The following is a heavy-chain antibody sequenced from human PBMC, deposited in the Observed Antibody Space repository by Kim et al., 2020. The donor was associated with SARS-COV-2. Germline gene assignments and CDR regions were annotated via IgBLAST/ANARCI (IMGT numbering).Heavy chain of an antibody. D-gene: IGHD1-26*01. V-gene: IGHV1-69*13. Sequence: SVKVSCKASGGTFSSYAISWVRQAPGQGLEWMGGIIPIFGTANYAQKFQGRVTITADESTSTAYMELSSLRSEDTAVYYCASPIVGATPTRGYYYYYGMDVWGQGTTVTVSS. CDR2: IIPIFGTA. CDR1: GGTFSSYA. J-gene: IGHJ6*02. CDR3: ASPIVGATPTRGYYYYYGMDV.